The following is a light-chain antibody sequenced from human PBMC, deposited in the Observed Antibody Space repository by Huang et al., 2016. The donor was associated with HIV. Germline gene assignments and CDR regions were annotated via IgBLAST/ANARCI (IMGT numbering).Light chain of an antibody. Sequence: IVMTQSPAILSVSPGERATLSCRASQSVSSNLAWYQQKPGQAPRLLIYGASTRATGIPDRFSGSGSGTEVTLTISSLQSEDFAVFYCQQYNNWVRTFGQGTKVEI. CDR3: QQYNNWVRT. V-gene: IGKV3-15*01. CDR2: GAS. CDR1: QSVSSN. J-gene: IGKJ1*01.